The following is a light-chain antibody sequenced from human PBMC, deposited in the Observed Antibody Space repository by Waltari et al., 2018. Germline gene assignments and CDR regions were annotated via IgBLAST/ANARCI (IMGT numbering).Light chain of an antibody. V-gene: IGLV7-46*01. Sequence: QAVVTQEPSLTVSPGGTVTLTCGSSTGAVTSGQYPYWFQQKPGQVPRPLIYDTRNKHSCTPARFSGSLLGGKAALTLSNAQPEDEAEYYCLLWYSGPRWVFGGGTKLSVL. CDR1: TGAVTSGQY. J-gene: IGLJ3*02. CDR3: LLWYSGPRWV. CDR2: DTR.